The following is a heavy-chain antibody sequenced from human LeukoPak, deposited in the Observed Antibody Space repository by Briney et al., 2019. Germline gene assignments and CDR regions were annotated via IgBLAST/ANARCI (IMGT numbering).Heavy chain of an antibody. CDR2: ISRSSSYR. CDR1: GFTFSSYS. V-gene: IGHV3-21*04. D-gene: IGHD6-13*01. J-gene: IGHJ6*02. CDR3: AKDKPRRYSSSLAGGDYYYGMDV. Sequence: GGSLRLSCAASGFTFSSYSMNWVRQAPGKGLEWVSSISRSSSYRYYADSVKGRFTISRDNAKNSLYLQMNSLRAEDTAVYYCAKDKPRRYSSSLAGGDYYYGMDVWGQGTTVTVSS.